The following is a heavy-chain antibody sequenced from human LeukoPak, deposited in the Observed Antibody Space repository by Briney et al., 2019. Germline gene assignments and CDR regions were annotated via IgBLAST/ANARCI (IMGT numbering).Heavy chain of an antibody. Sequence: GASVKVSCKASGYTFTSYDINWVRQATGQGLEWMGWMNPNSANTGYAQKFQGRVTMTRNTSISTAYMELSSLRSEDTAVYYCARGGWLQLLYWFDPWGQGTLVTVSS. D-gene: IGHD5-24*01. J-gene: IGHJ5*02. V-gene: IGHV1-8*01. CDR1: GYTFTSYD. CDR3: ARGGWLQLLYWFDP. CDR2: MNPNSANT.